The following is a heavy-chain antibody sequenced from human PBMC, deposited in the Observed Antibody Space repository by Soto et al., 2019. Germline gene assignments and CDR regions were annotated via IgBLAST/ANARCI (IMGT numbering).Heavy chain of an antibody. J-gene: IGHJ4*02. V-gene: IGHV4-59*01. CDR2: IYYSGST. Sequence: SETLSLTCTVSGGSISSYYWSWIRQPPGKGLEWIGYIYYSGSTNYNPSLKSRVTISVDTSKNQFSLKLSSVTAADTAVYYCARAIAAAGNFDYWGQGTLVTVSS. CDR3: ARAIAAAGNFDY. D-gene: IGHD6-13*01. CDR1: GGSISSYY.